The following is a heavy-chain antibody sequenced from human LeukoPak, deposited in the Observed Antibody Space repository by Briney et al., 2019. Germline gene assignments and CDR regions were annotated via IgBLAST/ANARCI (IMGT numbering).Heavy chain of an antibody. Sequence: ASVKVSCKASGYTFTSYGISWVRQAPGQGLEWMGWISAYNGNTNYAQKLQGRVTMTTDTTTSTAYMVLGSLRSDDTAVYYCARGPGYSSGWYQNYYYYYGMDVWGQGTTVTVSS. CDR2: ISAYNGNT. D-gene: IGHD6-19*01. CDR3: ARGPGYSSGWYQNYYYYYGMDV. V-gene: IGHV1-18*01. CDR1: GYTFTSYG. J-gene: IGHJ6*02.